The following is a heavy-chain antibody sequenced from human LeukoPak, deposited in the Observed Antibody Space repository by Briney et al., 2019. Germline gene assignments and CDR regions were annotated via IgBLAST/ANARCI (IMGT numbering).Heavy chain of an antibody. CDR1: GGSIRSYY. Sequence: SETLSLTCTVSGGSIRSYYWSWIRQPPGKGLGWIGSIYYSGSTNYNPSLKSRVTISVDTSKNQFSLKLSSVTAADTAVYYCARGFTLFDPWGQGTLVTVSS. D-gene: IGHD2/OR15-2a*01. CDR3: ARGFTLFDP. V-gene: IGHV4-59*01. J-gene: IGHJ5*02. CDR2: IYYSGST.